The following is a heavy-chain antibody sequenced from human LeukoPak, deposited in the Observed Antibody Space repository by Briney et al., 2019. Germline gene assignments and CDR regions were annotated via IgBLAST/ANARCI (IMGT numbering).Heavy chain of an antibody. Sequence: SETLSLTCTVSGGSVSSSAYSWSWIRQPPGKGLEWIGCIYNSGSTNYNPSLKSRVTISVDTSKNQFSLKLSSVTAADTAAYYCARDNMYYYGSGSYTWFDPWGQGTLVTVSS. D-gene: IGHD3-10*01. CDR1: GGSVSSSAYS. V-gene: IGHV4-61*08. CDR3: ARDNMYYYGSGSYTWFDP. J-gene: IGHJ5*02. CDR2: IYNSGST.